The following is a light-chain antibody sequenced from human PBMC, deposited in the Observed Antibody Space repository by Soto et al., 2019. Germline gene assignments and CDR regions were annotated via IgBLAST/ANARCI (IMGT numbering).Light chain of an antibody. V-gene: IGKV3D-15*01. Sequence: EIVLTQSPATLSLSPGERATFSCRASQSVSSYLAWYQQKPGHAPTLLIYDASNRATGIPARFSGSGSGTEFTLTISSLQSEDFAVYYCQRYNKWPSWTFGQGTKVDIK. J-gene: IGKJ1*01. CDR3: QRYNKWPSWT. CDR1: QSVSSY. CDR2: DAS.